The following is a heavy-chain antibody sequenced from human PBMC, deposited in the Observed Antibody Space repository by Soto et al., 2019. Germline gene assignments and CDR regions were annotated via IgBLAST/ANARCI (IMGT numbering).Heavy chain of an antibody. D-gene: IGHD3-3*01. CDR3: AKHYDFWTAPAGMDV. V-gene: IGHV1-18*01. J-gene: IGHJ6*02. Sequence: QVQLVQSGAEVKKPGASVKVSCKASGYTFTSYGISWVRQAPGQGLEWMGWISAYNGNTNYAQKLQGRVTMTTDTSKRIADMEMRSPRSDDTAVYYCAKHYDFWTAPAGMDVWGRGTAVTVSS. CDR2: ISAYNGNT. CDR1: GYTFTSYG.